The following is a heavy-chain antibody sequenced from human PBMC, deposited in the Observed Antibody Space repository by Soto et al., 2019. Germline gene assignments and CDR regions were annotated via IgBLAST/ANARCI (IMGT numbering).Heavy chain of an antibody. CDR1: GGSISSYY. V-gene: IGHV4-59*01. CDR2: IYYSGST. J-gene: IGHJ6*02. CDR3: AGEAAAAGMDV. D-gene: IGHD6-13*01. Sequence: SETLSLTCTVSGGSISSYYWSWIRQPPGKGLEWIGYIYYSGSTNYNPSLKSRVTISVDTSKNQFSLKLSSVTAADTAMYYCAGEAAAAGMDVWGQGTTVTV.